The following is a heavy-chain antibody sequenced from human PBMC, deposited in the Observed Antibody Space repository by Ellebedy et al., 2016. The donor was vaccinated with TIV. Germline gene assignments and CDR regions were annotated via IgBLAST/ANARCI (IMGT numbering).Heavy chain of an antibody. J-gene: IGHJ5*02. Sequence: GESLKISCAASGFTLRSYWMHWVRQAPGQGLVWVSRISTDGSSATYADSGKGRFTISRDNAKNTLYLQMNSLRAEDTAVYYCARNDALGFCSTGTCSNWFDPWGQGTLVTVSS. CDR2: ISTDGSSA. V-gene: IGHV3-74*01. CDR3: ARNDALGFCSTGTCSNWFDP. D-gene: IGHD2-8*01. CDR1: GFTLRSYW.